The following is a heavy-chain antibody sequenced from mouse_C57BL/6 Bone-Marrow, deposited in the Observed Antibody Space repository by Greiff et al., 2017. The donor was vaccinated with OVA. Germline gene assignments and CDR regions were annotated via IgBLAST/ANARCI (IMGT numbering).Heavy chain of an antibody. Sequence: QVQLQQPGAELVRPGSSVKLSCKASGYTFTSYWMDWVKQRPGQGLEWIGNIYPAGSETNYNQKFKDKATLTVDKSSSTAYMQLSSLTSEDSAVYYCARWSLYYFDYWGQGTTLTVSS. V-gene: IGHV1-61*01. J-gene: IGHJ2*01. CDR1: GYTFTSYW. CDR2: IYPAGSET. CDR3: ARWSLYYFDY.